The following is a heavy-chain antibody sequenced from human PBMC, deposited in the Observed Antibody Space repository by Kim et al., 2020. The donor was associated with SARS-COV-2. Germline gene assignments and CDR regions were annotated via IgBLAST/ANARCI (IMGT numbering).Heavy chain of an antibody. J-gene: IGHJ4*02. D-gene: IGHD1-26*01. CDR3: ARSGSGCLLVDY. V-gene: IGHV4-4*08. Sequence: NYNPAHKCRVTIYVDTSKNQFSLKLGSVTAADTAVYYCARSGSGCLLVDYWGQGTLVTVSS.